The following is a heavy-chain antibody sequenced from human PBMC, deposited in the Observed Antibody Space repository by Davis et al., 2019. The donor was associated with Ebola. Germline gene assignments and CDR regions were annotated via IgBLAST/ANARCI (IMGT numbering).Heavy chain of an antibody. D-gene: IGHD5-12*01. CDR3: ARGWLRSGLDY. V-gene: IGHV6-1*01. J-gene: IGHJ4*02. CDR2: TYYNSKWYN. CDR1: GDSVSSGG. Sequence: HSQTLSLTCAISGDSVSSGGWNWIRQSPSRGLEWLGRTYYNSKWYNDYAVSVKSRITINPDTSKNQFSLQLNSVTPEDTAVYYCARGWLRSGLDYWGQGTPVTVSS.